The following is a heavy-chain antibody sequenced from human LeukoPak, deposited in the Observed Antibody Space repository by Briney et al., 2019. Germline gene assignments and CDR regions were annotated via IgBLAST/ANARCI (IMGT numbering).Heavy chain of an antibody. V-gene: IGHV4-59*12. CDR1: GGAISGYY. J-gene: IGHJ4*02. Sequence: SETLSLTCIVSGGAISGYYWSWIRQPPGKRLEWFGYIYYSGNTNYNPSLKSRVTISVDTSKNQFSLKLSSVTAADTAVYYCARSGYSYGYRVSDYWGQGTLVTVSS. CDR2: IYYSGNT. CDR3: ARSGYSYGYRVSDY. D-gene: IGHD5-18*01.